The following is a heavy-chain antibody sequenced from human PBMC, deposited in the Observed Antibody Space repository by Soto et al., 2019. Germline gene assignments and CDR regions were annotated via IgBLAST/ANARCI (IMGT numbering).Heavy chain of an antibody. CDR3: ARLHCSSTSCYSYYYYYMDV. CDR1: GDSIGSDTYY. CDR2: VYYSGST. D-gene: IGHD2-2*01. J-gene: IGHJ6*03. Sequence: SETLSLTCTVSGDSIGSDTYYWGWIRQPPGKGLEWIASVYYSGSTYYNPSLKSRVTISADTSKDQFSLKLTSVTAADTAVYYCARLHCSSTSCYSYYYYYMDVWGKGTTVTVSS. V-gene: IGHV4-39*01.